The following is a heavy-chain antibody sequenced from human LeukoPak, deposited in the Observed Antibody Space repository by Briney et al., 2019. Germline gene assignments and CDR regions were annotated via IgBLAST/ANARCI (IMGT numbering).Heavy chain of an antibody. J-gene: IGHJ1*01. CDR1: GFIFSSYE. D-gene: IGHD6-13*01. V-gene: IGHV3-48*03. Sequence: GGSLRLSCAASGFIFSSYEMSWVRQAPGKGLEWVSYISSSGRTMYYADSVKGRFTVSRDNTKNSLYLQMNSLRAEDTAVYYCARDLGEQLEPNAEYFQHWGQGTLVTVSS. CDR2: ISSSGRTM. CDR3: ARDLGEQLEPNAEYFQH.